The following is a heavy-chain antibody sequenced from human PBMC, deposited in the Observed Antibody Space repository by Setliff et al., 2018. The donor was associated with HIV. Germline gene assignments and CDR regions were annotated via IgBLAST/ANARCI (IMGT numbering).Heavy chain of an antibody. CDR2: INHSGDT. Sequence: SETLSLTCAVYGWSFSGYYWSWIRQPPGKGLEWIGEINHSGDTNYNPSLKSRVTISVDTSKNQFSLKLTSMTAADTAVYYCARGWVRGPIISPGTYFSYGLDVWGQGTPVTV. J-gene: IGHJ6*02. D-gene: IGHD3-10*01. V-gene: IGHV4-34*01. CDR3: ARGWVRGPIISPGTYFSYGLDV. CDR1: GWSFSGYY.